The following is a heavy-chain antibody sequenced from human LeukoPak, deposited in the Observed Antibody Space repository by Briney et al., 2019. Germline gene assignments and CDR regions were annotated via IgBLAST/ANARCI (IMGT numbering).Heavy chain of an antibody. Sequence: TGGSLRLSCAASGFTFSRYWMTWVRQAPGKGLEWVANIKQDGSEKYYVDSVKGRFTISRDNAKNSLYLQMNTLRAEDTAVYYCARLRKWGFDYWGQGTLVTVSS. CDR2: IKQDGSEK. CDR1: GFTFSRYW. CDR3: ARLRKWGFDY. V-gene: IGHV3-7*01. J-gene: IGHJ4*02. D-gene: IGHD3-16*01.